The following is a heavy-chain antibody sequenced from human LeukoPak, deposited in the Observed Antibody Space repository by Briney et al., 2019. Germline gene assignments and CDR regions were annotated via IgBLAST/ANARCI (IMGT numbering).Heavy chain of an antibody. CDR2: ISSSSSYI. CDR1: GFTFSSYS. J-gene: IGHJ3*02. V-gene: IGHV3-21*01. Sequence: GGSLRLSCAASGFTFSSYSMNWVRQAPGKGLEWVSSISSSSSYIYYVDSVKGRFTISRDNAKNSLYLQMNSLRAEDTAVYYCARDSPHSDAFDIWGQGTMVTVSS. CDR3: ARDSPHSDAFDI.